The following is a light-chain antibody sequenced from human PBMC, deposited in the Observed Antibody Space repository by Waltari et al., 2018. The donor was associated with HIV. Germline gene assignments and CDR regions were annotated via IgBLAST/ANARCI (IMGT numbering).Light chain of an antibody. V-gene: IGLV1-44*01. CDR1: SSNIGSNI. J-gene: IGLJ3*02. CDR3: AAWDDSLNGM. CDR2: TNA. Sequence: QSVLTQPPSVSGTPGQNVTISCSGSSSNIGSNIVNWYQQLPGAAPKLLIYTNAPRPSGVPDRFSGSKSGTSASLAISGLQSADEADYYCAAWDDSLNGMFGGGTKLTVL.